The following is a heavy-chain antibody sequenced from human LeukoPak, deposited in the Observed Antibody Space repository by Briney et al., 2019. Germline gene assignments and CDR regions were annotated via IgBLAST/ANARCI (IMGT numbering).Heavy chain of an antibody. V-gene: IGHV3-53*01. D-gene: IGHD2-15*01. CDR2: IYSGGST. CDR3: ARGRSHFDF. CDR1: GFTVSSNY. J-gene: IGHJ4*02. Sequence: PGGSLRLSCAASGFTVSSNYMSWVRQAPGKGLEWVSIIYSGGSTYYADPLKGRFTISRDNSKNTAFLQMNSLRAEDTAVYYCARGRSHFDFWGQGTLVTVSS.